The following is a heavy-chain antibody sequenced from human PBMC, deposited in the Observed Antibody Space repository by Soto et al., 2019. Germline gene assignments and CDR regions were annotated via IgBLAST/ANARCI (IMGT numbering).Heavy chain of an antibody. CDR2: IYYSGST. J-gene: IGHJ4*02. V-gene: IGHV4-39*01. Sequence: SETLSLTCTVSGGSISSSSYYWGWIRQPPGKGLEWIGSIYYSGSTYYNPSLKSRVTISVDTSKNQFSLKLSSVTAADTAVYYCARHSIVATSYVDYWGQGTLVTVS. D-gene: IGHD5-12*01. CDR3: ARHSIVATSYVDY. CDR1: GGSISSSSYY.